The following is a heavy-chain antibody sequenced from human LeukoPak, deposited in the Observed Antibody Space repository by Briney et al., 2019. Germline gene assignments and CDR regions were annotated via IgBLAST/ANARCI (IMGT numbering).Heavy chain of an antibody. Sequence: GESLQISCQGSGYSFTSYWIVWVRQMPGKGLEWMGIIYPGDSDTRYSPSFQGQVTISVDKSVPTAYLQWSSLRASDTAMYYCARIAVAGIDSWGQGTLVTVSS. D-gene: IGHD6-19*01. CDR1: GYSFTSYW. CDR3: ARIAVAGIDS. CDR2: IYPGDSDT. V-gene: IGHV5-51*01. J-gene: IGHJ4*02.